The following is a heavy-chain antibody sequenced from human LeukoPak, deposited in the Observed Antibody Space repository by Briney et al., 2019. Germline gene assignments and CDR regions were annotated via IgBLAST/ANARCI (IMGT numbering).Heavy chain of an antibody. J-gene: IGHJ4*02. D-gene: IGHD2-15*01. CDR2: IYTSGST. CDR3: ARDGVDCSGGSCYYFDY. V-gene: IGHV4-61*02. CDR1: GGSISSGSYF. Sequence: SETLSLTCTVSGGSISSGSYFWSWIRQPAGKGLEWIGRIYTSGSTNYNPSLKSRVTISVDTSRNQFSLKLSSVTAADTAVYYCARDGVDCSGGSCYYFDYWGQGTLVTVSS.